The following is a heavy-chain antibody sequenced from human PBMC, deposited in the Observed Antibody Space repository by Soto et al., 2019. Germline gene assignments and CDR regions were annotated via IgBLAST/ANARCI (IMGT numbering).Heavy chain of an antibody. J-gene: IGHJ4*02. Sequence: EVQLLESGGGLVQPGGSLRLSCAASGSTFSSYAMNWVRQAPGKGLEWVSTISDSGDSTYYADSVKGRFTISRDNSKNTLYLQMNSLRAEDTAVYYCANTDYWGQGTLVTVSS. CDR1: GSTFSSYA. V-gene: IGHV3-23*01. CDR3: ANTDY. CDR2: ISDSGDST.